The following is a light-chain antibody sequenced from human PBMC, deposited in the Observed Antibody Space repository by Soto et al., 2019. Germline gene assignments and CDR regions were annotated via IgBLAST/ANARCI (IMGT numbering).Light chain of an antibody. J-gene: IGKJ1*01. CDR1: QSVRTN. CDR3: QQYNDNWPT. Sequence: EIVMTQSPATLSVSPGETVTLSSRASQSVRTNLAWYQHKPGHSPRLLIYGASNTATGFPARFTGSGSGTEFTLTISSLQSADFAVYYCQQYNDNWPTFGQGTKVDIK. CDR2: GAS. V-gene: IGKV3-15*01.